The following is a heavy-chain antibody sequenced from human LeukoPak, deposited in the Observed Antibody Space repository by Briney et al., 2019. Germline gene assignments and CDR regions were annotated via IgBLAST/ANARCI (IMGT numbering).Heavy chain of an antibody. D-gene: IGHD5/OR15-5a*01. Sequence: SETLSLTCAVSGGSISSSSWWSWVRPPPGKGLEWIGEVFHDGSPNYNPSFRGRVTILVDKSKNQFSLNLGSLTAADTAMYYCARDPNIVSAVTLRAFDIWGQGTMVSVSS. CDR1: GGSISSSSW. V-gene: IGHV4-4*02. CDR3: ARDPNIVSAVTLRAFDI. J-gene: IGHJ3*02. CDR2: VFHDGSP.